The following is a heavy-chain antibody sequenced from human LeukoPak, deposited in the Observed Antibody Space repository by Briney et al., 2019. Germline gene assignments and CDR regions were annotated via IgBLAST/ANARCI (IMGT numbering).Heavy chain of an antibody. V-gene: IGHV1-69*05. J-gene: IGHJ4*02. CDR1: GGTFSSFA. D-gene: IGHD1-7*01. CDR2: IIPIFGTA. Sequence: SVKVSCKASGGTFSSFAISWVRQAPGQGLEWMGRIIPIFGTANYAQKFQGRVTITTDESTSTAYMELSSLRSEDTAVYYCARGTSGTTSLFYWGQGTLVTVSS. CDR3: ARGTSGTTSLFY.